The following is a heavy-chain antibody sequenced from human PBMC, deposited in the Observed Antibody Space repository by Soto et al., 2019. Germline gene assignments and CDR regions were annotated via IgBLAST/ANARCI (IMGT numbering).Heavy chain of an antibody. CDR3: ARHHYGSGGTYFDY. V-gene: IGHV4-30-2*01. D-gene: IGHD3-10*01. J-gene: IGHJ4*02. CDR1: DGSSSSGGCC. CDR2: IYHSGST. Sequence: PSQLMSHTSAVSDGSSSSGGCCRSWIRQPPGKGLEWIGYIYHSGSTNYNPSLKSRVTISVDTSKNQFSLKLNSMTAADTAVYFCARHHYGSGGTYFDYWGQGTLVYVSS.